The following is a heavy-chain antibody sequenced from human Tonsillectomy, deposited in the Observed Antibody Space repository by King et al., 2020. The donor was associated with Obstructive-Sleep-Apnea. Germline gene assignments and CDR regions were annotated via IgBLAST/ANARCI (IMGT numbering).Heavy chain of an antibody. CDR1: GFTFSSYS. D-gene: IGHD6-13*01. CDR3: ARDRVEPWLYSSSWYCSDY. Sequence: VQLVESGGGLVKPGGSLRLSCAASGFTFSSYSMNWVRQAPGKGLEWVSSISSSSSYIYYADSVKGRFTISRDNAKNSLYLQMNSLRAEDTAVYYCARDRVEPWLYSSSWYCSDYWGQGTLVTVSS. J-gene: IGHJ4*02. V-gene: IGHV3-21*01. CDR2: ISSSSSYI.